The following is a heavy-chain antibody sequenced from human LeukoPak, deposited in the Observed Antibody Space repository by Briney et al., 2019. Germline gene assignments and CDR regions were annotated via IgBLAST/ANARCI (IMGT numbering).Heavy chain of an antibody. D-gene: IGHD6-13*01. CDR2: ISAYNGNT. Sequence: ASVKVSCKASGYTFTSYGISWVRQAPGQGIEWMGWISAYNGNTNYAQKLQGRVTMTTDTSTSTAYMELRSLRSDDTAVYYCARHADSSSWFLSASYYFDYWGQGTLVTVSS. CDR3: ARHADSSSWFLSASYYFDY. J-gene: IGHJ4*02. CDR1: GYTFTSYG. V-gene: IGHV1-18*01.